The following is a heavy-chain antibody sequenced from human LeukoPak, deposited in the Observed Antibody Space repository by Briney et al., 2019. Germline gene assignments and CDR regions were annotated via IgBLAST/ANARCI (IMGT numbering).Heavy chain of an antibody. CDR3: ARGREDIVVVPAAMPSYYFDY. V-gene: IGHV4-34*01. CDR1: GGSISSYY. D-gene: IGHD2-2*01. Sequence: PSETLSLTCTVSGGSISSYYWSWIRQPPGKGLEWIGEINHSGSTNYNPSLKSRVTISVDTSKNQFSLKLSSVTAADTAVYYCARGREDIVVVPAAMPSYYFDYWGQGTLVTVSS. CDR2: INHSGST. J-gene: IGHJ4*02.